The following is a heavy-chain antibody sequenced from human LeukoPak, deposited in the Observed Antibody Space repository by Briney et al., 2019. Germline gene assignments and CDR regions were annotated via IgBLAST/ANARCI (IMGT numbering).Heavy chain of an antibody. D-gene: IGHD4-23*01. V-gene: IGHV3-48*02. CDR3: ARVAAGYSVNYFDY. CDR2: ISTGSSTT. Sequence: GGSLRLSCAASEFAFSTYNMNWVRQAPGKGLEWVSYISTGSSTTYYADSVKGRFTISRDNVENSLYLQMNSLRDEDTAVYYYARVAAGYSVNYFDYWGQGTLVTVSS. CDR1: EFAFSTYN. J-gene: IGHJ4*02.